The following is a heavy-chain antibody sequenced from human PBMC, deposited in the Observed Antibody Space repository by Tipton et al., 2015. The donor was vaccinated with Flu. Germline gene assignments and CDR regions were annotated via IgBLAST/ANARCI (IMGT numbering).Heavy chain of an antibody. D-gene: IGHD3-9*01. CDR3: AKEGSYNILTNYYNKGVDP. CDR1: GGPITSSSYY. CDR2: IYYSGTT. V-gene: IGHV4-39*07. J-gene: IGHJ5*02. Sequence: TLSLTCSVSGGPITSSSYYWAWVRQPPGGGLEWIGSIYYSGTTYYNPSLKSRVTMSIDTSKNQFSLKVTSVTAADTAVYYCAKEGSYNILTNYYNKGVDPWGQGTLVIVSS.